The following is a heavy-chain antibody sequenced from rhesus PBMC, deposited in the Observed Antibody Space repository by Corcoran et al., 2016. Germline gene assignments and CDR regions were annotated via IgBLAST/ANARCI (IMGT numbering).Heavy chain of an antibody. V-gene: IGHV4S11*01. J-gene: IGHJ5-1*01. CDR2: IYSSGST. CDR3: ALRYEV. CDR1: GGSIRSNY. Sequence: QVQLQESGPGLVQPSETLSLTCAVSGGSIRSNYWSWIRQAPGRGLELIGYIYSSGSTYYNPSLKSRVTLSVDTSKNQFSLKLTSVTAADTAVYYCALRYEVWGPGVLVTVSS. D-gene: IGHD1-1-1*01.